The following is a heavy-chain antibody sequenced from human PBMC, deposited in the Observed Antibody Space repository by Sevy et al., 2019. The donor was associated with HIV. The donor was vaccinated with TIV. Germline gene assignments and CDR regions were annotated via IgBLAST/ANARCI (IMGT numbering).Heavy chain of an antibody. J-gene: IGHJ4*02. Sequence: GGSLRLSCAASGFTFNSYAMSWVRQAPGKGLEWVSAISGSGGSTYYADSVNGRFTISRDNSKNTLYLQMNSLRAEDTAVYYCAKGGAARPGYFDYWGQGTLVTVSS. CDR1: GFTFNSYA. CDR3: AKGGAARPGYFDY. CDR2: ISGSGGST. V-gene: IGHV3-23*01. D-gene: IGHD6-6*01.